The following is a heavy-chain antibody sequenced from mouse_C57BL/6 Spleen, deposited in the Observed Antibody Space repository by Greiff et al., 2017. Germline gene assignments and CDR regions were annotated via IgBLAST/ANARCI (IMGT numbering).Heavy chain of an antibody. CDR2: IDPETGGT. Sequence: QVQLQQSGAELVRPGASVTLSCKASGYTFTDYEMHWVKQTPVHGLEWIGAIDPETGGTAYNQKFKGKAILTADKSSSTAYMELRSLTSEDSAVYDCTRGGGLGPRFAYWGQGTLVTVSA. CDR1: GYTFTDYE. J-gene: IGHJ3*01. CDR3: TRGGGLGPRFAY. V-gene: IGHV1-15*01. D-gene: IGHD4-1*01.